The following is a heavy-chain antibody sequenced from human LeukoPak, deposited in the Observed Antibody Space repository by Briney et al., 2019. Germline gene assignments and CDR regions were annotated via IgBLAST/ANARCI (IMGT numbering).Heavy chain of an antibody. CDR1: GFTFSSYA. CDR2: ISGRGGIT. V-gene: IGHV3-23*01. D-gene: IGHD4-17*01. Sequence: PGGSLRLSCAASGFTFSSYAMNWVRQAPGKGLEWVSAISGRGGITYYADSVKGRFTISRDNSKNTLYLQMNSLRAEDTAVYYCAKDPYGDIPWGYFDLWGRGTLVTVSS. J-gene: IGHJ2*01. CDR3: AKDPYGDIPWGYFDL.